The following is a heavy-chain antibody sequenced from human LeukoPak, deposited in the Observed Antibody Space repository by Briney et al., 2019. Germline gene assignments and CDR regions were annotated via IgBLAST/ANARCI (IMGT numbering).Heavy chain of an antibody. CDR1: GLTFSTYP. J-gene: IGHJ4*02. Sequence: GGSLRLSCAASGLTFSTYPMNWVRQAPGGGLEWVSTISSGGDSTYYADSVKGRFTISRENSKNTLYLQMNNLRADDTAVYYCAKPVCCSSSSRRLPGLYYFDYWGQGTLVTVSS. CDR2: ISSGGDST. CDR3: AKPVCCSSSSRRLPGLYYFDY. D-gene: IGHD2-2*01. V-gene: IGHV3-23*01.